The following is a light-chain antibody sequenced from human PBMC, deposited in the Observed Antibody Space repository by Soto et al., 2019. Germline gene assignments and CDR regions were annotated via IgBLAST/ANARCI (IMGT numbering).Light chain of an antibody. CDR2: EVS. V-gene: IGLV2-14*01. CDR3: SSYSSSSNYV. Sequence: QSVLTQPASVSGSPGQSITISCTGTSSDIGGYNYVSWSQQHPGKAPKLLIFEVSNRPSGVSSRFSGSKSGNTASLTISGLQAEDEADYYCSSYSSSSNYVFGTGTKVTVL. CDR1: SSDIGGYNY. J-gene: IGLJ1*01.